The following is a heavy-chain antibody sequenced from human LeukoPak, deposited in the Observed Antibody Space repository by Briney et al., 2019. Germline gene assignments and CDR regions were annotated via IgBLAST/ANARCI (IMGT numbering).Heavy chain of an antibody. D-gene: IGHD3-10*01. CDR3: AKDGPFYGSGSYPSSYFDY. CDR2: ISYDGGNK. J-gene: IGHJ4*02. Sequence: GGSLRLSCAASGFTFSSYGMHWVRQAPGKGLEWVAVISYDGGNKYYADSVKGRFTISRDNSKNTLYLQMNSLRAEDTAVYYCAKDGPFYGSGSYPSSYFDYWGQGTLVTVSS. V-gene: IGHV3-30*18. CDR1: GFTFSSYG.